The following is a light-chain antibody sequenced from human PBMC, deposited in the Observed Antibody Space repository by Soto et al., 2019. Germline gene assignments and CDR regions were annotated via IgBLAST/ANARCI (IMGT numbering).Light chain of an antibody. CDR1: YSNIGSNT. Sequence: QLVLTQPPSASGTPGQRVTISCSGSYSNIGSNTVNWYQQLPGTAPKLLIYNNNQRPSGVPDRFSGSKSGTSASLAISGLQSEDEADYYCAAWDDSLHGVVFGGGTKLT. V-gene: IGLV1-44*01. CDR2: NNN. J-gene: IGLJ2*01. CDR3: AAWDDSLHGVV.